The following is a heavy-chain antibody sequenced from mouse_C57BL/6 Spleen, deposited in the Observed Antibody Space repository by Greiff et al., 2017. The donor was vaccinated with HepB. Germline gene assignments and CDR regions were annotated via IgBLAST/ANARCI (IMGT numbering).Heavy chain of an antibody. V-gene: IGHV5-17*01. D-gene: IGHD3-2*02. CDR3: ARTAQASYYYAMDY. J-gene: IGHJ4*01. Sequence: EVKLMESGGGLVKPGGSLKLSCAASGFTFSDYGMHWVRQAPEKGLEWVAYISSGSSTIYYADTVKGRFTISRDNDKNTLFLQMTSLRSEDTAMYYCARTAQASYYYAMDYWGQGTSVTVSS. CDR1: GFTFSDYG. CDR2: ISSGSSTI.